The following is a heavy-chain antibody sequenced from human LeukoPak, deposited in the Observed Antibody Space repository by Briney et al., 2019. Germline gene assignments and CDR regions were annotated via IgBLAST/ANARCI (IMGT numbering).Heavy chain of an antibody. D-gene: IGHD4-17*01. Sequence: SETLSLTCAVYGGSFSGYYWSWIRQPPGKGLEWIGEINHSGSTNYNPSLKSRVTISVDTSKNQFSLKLSSVTAADTAVYYCARALYGDYLNWFDPWGQGTLVTVSS. CDR2: INHSGST. J-gene: IGHJ5*02. CDR3: ARALYGDYLNWFDP. V-gene: IGHV4-34*01. CDR1: GGSFSGYY.